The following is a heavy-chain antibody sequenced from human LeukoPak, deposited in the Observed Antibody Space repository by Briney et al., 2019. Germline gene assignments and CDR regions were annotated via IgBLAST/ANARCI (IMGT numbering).Heavy chain of an antibody. J-gene: IGHJ4*02. CDR3: WSLGYCSGGNCYTVDY. D-gene: IGHD2-15*01. CDR2: INTNGGNT. Sequence: GGSLRLSCEASGFTFSRYWMHWVRQALGKGLVWVSRINTNGGNTTYVDSVKGRFTISRDNTKNTLYLQMNNLRAEDTGVYYCWSLGYCSGGNCYTVDYWGQGTLVTVSS. V-gene: IGHV3-74*01. CDR1: GFTFSRYW.